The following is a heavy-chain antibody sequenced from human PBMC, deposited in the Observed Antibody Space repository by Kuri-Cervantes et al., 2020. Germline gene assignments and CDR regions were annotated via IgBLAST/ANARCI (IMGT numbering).Heavy chain of an antibody. CDR2: INQDGSEK. D-gene: IGHD1-26*01. V-gene: IGHV3-7*03. CDR1: GFTFSRFW. CDR3: AKVGQWEVIRGGFDY. J-gene: IGHJ4*02. Sequence: GGSLRLSCAASGFTFSRFWMSWVRQAPGKGLEWVSNINQDGSEKWYEDSAKGRFTISRDNAVNSLYLQMNSLRAEDTAVYYCAKVGQWEVIRGGFDYWGQGTLVTVSS.